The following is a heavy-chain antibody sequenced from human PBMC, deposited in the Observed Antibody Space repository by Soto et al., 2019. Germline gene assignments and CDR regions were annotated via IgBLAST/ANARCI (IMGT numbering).Heavy chain of an antibody. CDR1: GFTFTSFA. Sequence: GGSLRLSCAASGFTFTSFAVSWVRQAPGKGLEWVSSISASGGSTYYADPVKGRFTISRDNSKNTLHLQMNSLRAEDTAVYYCAKRYYYDGSGPYGMDVWGQGTTVTVSS. CDR2: ISASGGST. CDR3: AKRYYYDGSGPYGMDV. V-gene: IGHV3-23*01. J-gene: IGHJ6*02. D-gene: IGHD3-22*01.